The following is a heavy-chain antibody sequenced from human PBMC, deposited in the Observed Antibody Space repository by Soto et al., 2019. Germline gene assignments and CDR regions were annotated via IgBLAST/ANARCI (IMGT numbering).Heavy chain of an antibody. D-gene: IGHD5-18*01. CDR3: ASLDTAMVGGGN. Sequence: PGGSLRLSCAASGFTFSSYAMHWVRQAPGKGLEWVALISYDGSDKDYADSVRGRFFVSRDKAKNSIYLQMNSLRADDTAVYYCASLDTAMVGGGNWGQGTLVTVSS. V-gene: IGHV3-30-3*01. CDR2: ISYDGSDK. J-gene: IGHJ4*02. CDR1: GFTFSSYA.